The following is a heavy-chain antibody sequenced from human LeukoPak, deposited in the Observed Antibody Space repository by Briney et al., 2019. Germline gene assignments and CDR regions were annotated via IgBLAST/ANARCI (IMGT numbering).Heavy chain of an antibody. V-gene: IGHV1-2*02. CDR3: ARAFTIRSSGNGGH. Sequence: GSSVKDSCKASGYTFTGYYMHWVRQAPGQGLEWMGCINPNSGGTNYAQKFQGRVTMTSDTSISTAYMELSRLRSDDTAVYYCARAFTIRSSGNGGHWGQGTLVTVSS. CDR2: INPNSGGT. J-gene: IGHJ4*02. CDR1: GYTFTGYY. D-gene: IGHD3-10*01.